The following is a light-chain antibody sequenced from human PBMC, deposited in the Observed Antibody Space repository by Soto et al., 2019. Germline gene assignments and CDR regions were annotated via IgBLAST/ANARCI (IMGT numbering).Light chain of an antibody. Sequence: DIQMTHSPSSLSASVGDRVTITCQASQDISNYLNWYQQKPGKAPKLLIYDASNLETGVPSRFSGSGSGTDFTFTISSLQPEDIATYYCQQYHSFSFTFGQGTRLEIK. V-gene: IGKV1-33*01. J-gene: IGKJ5*01. CDR3: QQYHSFSFT. CDR2: DAS. CDR1: QDISNY.